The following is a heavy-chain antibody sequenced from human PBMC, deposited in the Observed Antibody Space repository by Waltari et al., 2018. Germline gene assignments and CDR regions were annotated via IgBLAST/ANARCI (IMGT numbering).Heavy chain of an antibody. Sequence: QVQLVKSGAEVKKPGSSAKDYCKASGGTCSDTAGSRVRQAPGQGLEWMGRIIPIFGPANYAQKFQGRVTITADTSTSTAYMVLISLRFDDTAVYYCARYCSSTTFWKGDYAFDVWGQGTMVTVSS. CDR2: IIPIFGPA. D-gene: IGHD2-2*01. V-gene: IGHV1-69*13. CDR3: ARYCSSTTFWKGDYAFDV. J-gene: IGHJ3*01. CDR1: GGTCSDTA.